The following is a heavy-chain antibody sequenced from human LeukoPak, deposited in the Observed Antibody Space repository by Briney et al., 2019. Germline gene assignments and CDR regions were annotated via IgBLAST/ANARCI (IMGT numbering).Heavy chain of an antibody. CDR1: GFTVSSNY. D-gene: IGHD3-3*01. Sequence: GGSLRLSCAASGFTVSSNYMSWVRQAPGKGLEWVSVIYGGGSTYYADSVKGRFTISRDNAKNSLYLQMNSLRAEDTAVYYCARGSPQAYYDFWSGDAFDIWGQGTMVTVSS. J-gene: IGHJ3*02. CDR3: ARGSPQAYYDFWSGDAFDI. CDR2: IYGGGST. V-gene: IGHV3-66*01.